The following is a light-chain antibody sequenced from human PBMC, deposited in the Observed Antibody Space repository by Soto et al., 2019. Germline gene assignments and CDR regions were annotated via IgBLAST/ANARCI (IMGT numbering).Light chain of an antibody. J-gene: IGLJ1*01. CDR1: SSNIGSNT. Sequence: QSVLTQPPPASGTPGQRVTISCSGSSSNIGSNTVNWYQQLPGTAPKLRMFSNNQRPSGVPDRFSGSKSGTSASLAISGLQSEDEADYYCAAWDDSLDGDVFGTGTKLTVL. CDR2: SNN. V-gene: IGLV1-44*01. CDR3: AAWDDSLDGDV.